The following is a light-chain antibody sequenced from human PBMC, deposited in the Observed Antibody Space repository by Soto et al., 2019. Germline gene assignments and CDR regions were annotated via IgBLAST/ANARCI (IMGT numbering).Light chain of an antibody. Sequence: EIVLTQSPGTLSLSPGERVTLSCRASQSVHNNYLAWYQQKPGQAPRLLIYGASTRATGISDRFSGSGSGTDFTLTISRLEPGDVGVFYCHLYNRSPYNFGQGTKLEIK. CDR1: QSVHNNY. CDR2: GAS. CDR3: HLYNRSPYN. J-gene: IGKJ2*01. V-gene: IGKV3-20*01.